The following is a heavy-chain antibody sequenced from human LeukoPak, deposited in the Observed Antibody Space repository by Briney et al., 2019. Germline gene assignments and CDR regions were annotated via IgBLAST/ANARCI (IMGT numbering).Heavy chain of an antibody. CDR1: GGSISSYY. D-gene: IGHD5-18*01. CDR3: ARDGTTAMVRTDNWFAP. Sequence: PSETLSLTCTVSGGSISSYYWGWIRQPPGKGLEWIGSIYYSGSTYYNPSLKSRVTISVDTSKNQFSLKLSSVTAADTAVYYCARDGTTAMVRTDNWFAPWGQGTLVTVSS. CDR2: IYYSGST. V-gene: IGHV4-39*07. J-gene: IGHJ5*02.